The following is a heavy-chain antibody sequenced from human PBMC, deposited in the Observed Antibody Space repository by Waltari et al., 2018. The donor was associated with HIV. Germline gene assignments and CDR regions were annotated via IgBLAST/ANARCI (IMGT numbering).Heavy chain of an antibody. Sequence: QVQLVESGGGVVQPGRSLRLSCAASGFPFSSYGMPWVRQAPGKGLEWVAVIWYDGSNKYYADSVKGRFTISRDNSKNTLYLQMNSLRAEDTAVYYCARDPIYCSSTSCYTHFDYWGQGTLVTVSS. J-gene: IGHJ4*02. CDR2: IWYDGSNK. V-gene: IGHV3-33*01. D-gene: IGHD2-2*02. CDR3: ARDPIYCSSTSCYTHFDY. CDR1: GFPFSSYG.